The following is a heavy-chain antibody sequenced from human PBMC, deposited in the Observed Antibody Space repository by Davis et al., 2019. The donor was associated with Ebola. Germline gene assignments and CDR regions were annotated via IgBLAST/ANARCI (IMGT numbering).Heavy chain of an antibody. D-gene: IGHD4-11*01. V-gene: IGHV3-73*01. CDR2: IRSKANSYAT. Sequence: GGSLRLSCAASGFTFSGSAMHWVRQASGKGLEWVGRIRSKANSYATAYAASVKGRFTISRDDSKNTAYLQMNSLRAEDTAVYYCARGMTTVTTGWFDPWGQGTLVTVSS. J-gene: IGHJ5*02. CDR3: ARGMTTVTTGWFDP. CDR1: GFTFSGSA.